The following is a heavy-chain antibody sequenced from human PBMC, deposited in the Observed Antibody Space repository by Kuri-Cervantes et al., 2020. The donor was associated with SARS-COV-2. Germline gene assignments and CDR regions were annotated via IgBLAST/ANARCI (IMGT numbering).Heavy chain of an antibody. CDR2: IWYDGSNK. CDR1: GFTFSSYW. Sequence: GGSLRLSCAASGFTFSSYWMSWVRQAPGEGLEWVAVIWYDGSNKYYADSVKGRFTISRDNSKNTLYLQMNSLRAEDTAVYYCAREVLWFGEFDYYYYYYMDVWGKGTTVTVSS. J-gene: IGHJ6*03. D-gene: IGHD3-10*01. CDR3: AREVLWFGEFDYYYYYYMDV. V-gene: IGHV3-33*08.